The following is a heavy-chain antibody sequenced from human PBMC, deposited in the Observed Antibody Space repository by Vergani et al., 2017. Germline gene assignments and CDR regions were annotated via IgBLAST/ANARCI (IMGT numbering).Heavy chain of an antibody. J-gene: IGHJ4*02. CDR1: GFTFSSYG. CDR2: IWYDGSNK. D-gene: IGHD2-2*01. Sequence: QVQLVESGGGVVQPGRSLRLSCAASGFTFSSYGMHWVRQAPGKGLEWVAVIWYDGSNKYYADSVKGRFTISRDNSKNTLYLQMNSLRAEDTAVYYCAKDGEEDIVVVPAASPFDYWGQGTLVTVSS. V-gene: IGHV3-33*06. CDR3: AKDGEEDIVVVPAASPFDY.